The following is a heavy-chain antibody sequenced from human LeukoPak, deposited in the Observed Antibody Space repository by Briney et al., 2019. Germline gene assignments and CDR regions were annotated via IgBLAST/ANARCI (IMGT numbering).Heavy chain of an antibody. J-gene: IGHJ4*02. CDR3: ARADYVWGSYRAGRFDY. CDR1: GGSISSYY. D-gene: IGHD3-16*02. V-gene: IGHV4-59*01. CDR2: MYYSGST. Sequence: PSETLSLTCTVSGGSISSYYWSWIRQPPGKGREGGGYMYYSGSTNYNPSLKSRVTISVDTSKNQFSLKLSSVTAADTAVYYCARADYVWGSYRAGRFDYWGQGTLVTVSS.